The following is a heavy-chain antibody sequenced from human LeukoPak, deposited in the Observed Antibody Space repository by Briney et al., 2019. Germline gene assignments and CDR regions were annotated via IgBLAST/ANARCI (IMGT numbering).Heavy chain of an antibody. D-gene: IGHD3-3*01. CDR1: GYTFTSYG. CDR3: ARGPYYDFWSAEAFDI. V-gene: IGHV1-18*01. Sequence: ASVKVSCKASGYTFTSYGISWVRQAPGQGPEWMGWISAYSTYNGNTNYAQKFQGRVTMTTDTSTSTAYMELRGLRSDDTAVYYCARGPYYDFWSAEAFDIWGQGTMVTVSS. J-gene: IGHJ3*02. CDR2: ISAYSTYNGNT.